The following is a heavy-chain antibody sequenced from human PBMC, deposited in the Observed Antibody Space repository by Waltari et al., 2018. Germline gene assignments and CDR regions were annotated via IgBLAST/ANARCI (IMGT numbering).Heavy chain of an antibody. CDR1: GGSVSSGSYY. J-gene: IGHJ5*02. Sequence: QVQLQESGPGLVKPSETLSLTCTVSGGSVSSGSYYWSWIRQPPGKGLEWIGYIYYSGSTNYNPSLKSRVTISVDTSKNQFSLKLSSLRSEDTAVYYCARFSYSSSSINWFDPWGQGTLVTVSS. CDR3: ARFSYSSSSINWFDP. V-gene: IGHV4-61*01. CDR2: IYYSGST. D-gene: IGHD6-6*01.